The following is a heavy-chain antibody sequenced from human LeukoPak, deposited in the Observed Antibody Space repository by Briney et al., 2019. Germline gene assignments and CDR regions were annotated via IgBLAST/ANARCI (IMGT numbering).Heavy chain of an antibody. CDR3: AKGPDRNYYFDY. Sequence: GGSLRLSCAASGFTFSSYSMNWVRQAPGKGLEWVSAISGSGGSTYYADSVKGRFTISRDNSKNTLYLQMNSLRAEDTAVYYCAKGPDRNYYFDYWGQGTLVTVSS. J-gene: IGHJ4*02. CDR2: ISGSGGST. CDR1: GFTFSSYS. D-gene: IGHD3-22*01. V-gene: IGHV3-23*01.